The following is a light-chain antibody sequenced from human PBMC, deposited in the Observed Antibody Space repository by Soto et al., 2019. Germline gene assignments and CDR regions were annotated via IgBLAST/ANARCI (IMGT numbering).Light chain of an antibody. CDR2: SNN. V-gene: IGLV1-44*01. CDR1: FSNFGSNP. J-gene: IGLJ1*01. CDR3: AAWDGSLKGYV. Sequence: QSVLTQPPSASGTPGQRVTISCSGNFSNFGSNPVNWYQQLPGTAPKLLIYSNNQRPSGVPDRFSGSKSGTSASLAISGLQSEDEADYYCAAWDGSLKGYVFGTGTKLTVL.